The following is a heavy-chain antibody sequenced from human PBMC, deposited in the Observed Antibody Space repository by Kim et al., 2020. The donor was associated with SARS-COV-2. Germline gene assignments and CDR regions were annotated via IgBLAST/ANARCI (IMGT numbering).Heavy chain of an antibody. V-gene: IGHV3-23*01. CDR1: GFTFSRYA. Sequence: GGSLRLSCAVSGFTFSRYAMSWVHQAPGKGLEWVSVISGSGGSTYYADSVKGRFTISRDNSKNTLYLQMNSLRAEDTAVYYCAKDWGFAWFDPWGQGTLVTVSS. CDR2: ISGSGGST. D-gene: IGHD3-16*01. CDR3: AKDWGFAWFDP. J-gene: IGHJ5*02.